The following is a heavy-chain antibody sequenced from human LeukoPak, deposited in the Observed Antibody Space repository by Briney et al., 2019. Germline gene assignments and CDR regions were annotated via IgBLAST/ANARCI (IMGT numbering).Heavy chain of an antibody. V-gene: IGHV4-34*01. CDR3: AGSYYDFWSGYFPFDY. CDR1: GGSFSGYY. J-gene: IGHJ4*02. D-gene: IGHD3-3*01. CDR2: INHSGST. Sequence: SETLSLTCAVYGGSFSGYYWSWIRQPPGKGLEWIGEINHSGSTNYNPSLKSRVTISVDTSKNQFSLKLSSVTAADTAVYYCAGSYYDFWSGYFPFDYWGQGTLVTASS.